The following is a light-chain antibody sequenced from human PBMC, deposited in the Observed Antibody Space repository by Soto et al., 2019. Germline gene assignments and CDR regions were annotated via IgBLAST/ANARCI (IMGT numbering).Light chain of an antibody. CDR1: TSDVGGYNY. V-gene: IGLV2-8*01. CDR3: SSYAGSKNFIL. Sequence: QSALTQPPSASGSPAQSVTISCTGTTSDVGGYNYVSWYQLHPDKVPKLIIYEVNKRPSGVPDRFSGSKSGSTASLTVSGLQAEDEADYFCSSYAGSKNFILFGGGTKLTVL. J-gene: IGLJ2*01. CDR2: EVN.